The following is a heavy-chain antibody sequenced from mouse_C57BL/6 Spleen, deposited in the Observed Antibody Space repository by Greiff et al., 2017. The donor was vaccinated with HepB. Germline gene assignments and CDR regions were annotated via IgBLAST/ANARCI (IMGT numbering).Heavy chain of an antibody. J-gene: IGHJ2*01. CDR3: ARHYYGSGYYFDY. Sequence: EVKLVESGGDLVKPGGSLKLSCAASGFTFSSYGMSWVRQTPDKRLEWVATISSGGSYTYYPDSVKGRFTISRDNAKNTLYLQMSSLKSEDTAMYYCARHYYGSGYYFDYWGQGTTLTVSS. CDR2: ISSGGSYT. CDR1: GFTFSSYG. D-gene: IGHD1-1*01. V-gene: IGHV5-6*02.